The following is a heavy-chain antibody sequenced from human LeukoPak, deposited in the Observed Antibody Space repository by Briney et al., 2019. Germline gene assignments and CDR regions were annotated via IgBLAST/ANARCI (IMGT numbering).Heavy chain of an antibody. D-gene: IGHD5-12*01. CDR3: ARGYSGYRYFDY. CDR1: GFTFSSYA. CDR2: ISGSGGST. J-gene: IGHJ4*02. V-gene: IGHV3-23*01. Sequence: GGSLRLSCAASGFTFSSYAMSWVRQAPGKGLEWVSAISGSGGSTYYADNVKGRFTISRDNSKNTLYLQMNSLRAEDTAVYYCARGYSGYRYFDYWGQGTLVTVSS.